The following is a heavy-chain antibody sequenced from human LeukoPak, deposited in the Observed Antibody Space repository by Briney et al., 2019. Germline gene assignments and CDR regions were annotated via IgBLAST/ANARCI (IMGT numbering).Heavy chain of an antibody. J-gene: IGHJ4*02. Sequence: ASVKVSCKASGYTFTGYYIHWGPETPGQGRERVGWINHNSGATNYAQKLQGRVTMTRDTSTSTAYMELRRVRSGATAVYDCARESTLGYWGQGTLVTVSS. CDR2: INHNSGAT. D-gene: IGHD2-2*01. CDR1: GYTFTGYY. CDR3: ARESTLGY. V-gene: IGHV1-2*02.